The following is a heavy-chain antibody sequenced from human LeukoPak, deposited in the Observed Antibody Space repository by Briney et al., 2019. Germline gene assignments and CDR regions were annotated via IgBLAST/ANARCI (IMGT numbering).Heavy chain of an antibody. Sequence: SETLSLTCTVSGGSISSYYWSWIRQPPGKGLEWLGYIYYSGSTNYNPSLKSRVTISVDTSKNQFSLKLSSVTAADTAVYYCASIRGYAYGMDVWGQGTTVTVSS. CDR3: ASIRGYAYGMDV. D-gene: IGHD3-10*01. J-gene: IGHJ6*02. CDR2: IYYSGST. CDR1: GGSISSYY. V-gene: IGHV4-59*08.